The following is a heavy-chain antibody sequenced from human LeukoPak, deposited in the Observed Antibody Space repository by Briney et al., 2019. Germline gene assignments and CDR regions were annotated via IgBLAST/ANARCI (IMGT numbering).Heavy chain of an antibody. Sequence: SETLSLTCTVSGGSISSYYWSWIRQPPGKGLEGIGYIYYSGSTNYNPSLKSRVTISEDTSKNQFSLKLSSVTAADTAVYYCARRRGRDGYNYGLDYWGQGTLVTVSS. CDR2: IYYSGST. D-gene: IGHD5-24*01. CDR3: ARRRGRDGYNYGLDY. CDR1: GGSISSYY. V-gene: IGHV4-59*08. J-gene: IGHJ4*02.